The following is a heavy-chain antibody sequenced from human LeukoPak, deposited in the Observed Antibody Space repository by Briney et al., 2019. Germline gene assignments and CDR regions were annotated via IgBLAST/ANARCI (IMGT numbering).Heavy chain of an antibody. CDR1: GFTFSSYS. CDR3: ARDCSCTSCFDY. J-gene: IGHJ4*02. D-gene: IGHD2-2*01. CDR2: ISSSSSYI. V-gene: IGHV3-21*01. Sequence: GGSLRLSCAASGFTFSSYSMNWVRQAPGKGLEWVSSISSSSSYIYYADSVKGRFTISRDNAKNSLYLQMNSLRAEDTAVYYCARDCSCTSCFDYWGQGTLVTVSS.